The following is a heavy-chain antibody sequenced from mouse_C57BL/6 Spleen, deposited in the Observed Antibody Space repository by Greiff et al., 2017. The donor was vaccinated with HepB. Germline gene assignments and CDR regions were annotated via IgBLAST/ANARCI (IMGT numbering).Heavy chain of an antibody. Sequence: QVQLKESGPGLVQPSQRLSITCTVSGFSLTSYGVHWVRQSPGKGLEWLGVIWRGGSTDYNAAFMSRLSITKDNSKSQVFFKMNSLQADDTAIYYCAKNGDGYYAMDYWGQGTSVTVSS. CDR1: GFSLTSYG. J-gene: IGHJ4*01. CDR3: AKNGDGYYAMDY. V-gene: IGHV2-5*01. CDR2: IWRGGST. D-gene: IGHD2-3*01.